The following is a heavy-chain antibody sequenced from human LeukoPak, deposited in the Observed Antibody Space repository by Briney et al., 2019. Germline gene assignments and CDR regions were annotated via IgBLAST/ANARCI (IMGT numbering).Heavy chain of an antibody. Sequence: GGSLRLSCAASGFTFSSYGMHWVRQAPGKGLEWVAVISYDGSNKYYADSVKGRFTISRDNSKNTLYLQMNSLRAEDTAVYYCAKDRRLQLDYWGQGTLVTVSS. V-gene: IGHV3-30*18. CDR3: AKDRRLQLDY. D-gene: IGHD1-1*01. CDR1: GFTFSSYG. J-gene: IGHJ4*02. CDR2: ISYDGSNK.